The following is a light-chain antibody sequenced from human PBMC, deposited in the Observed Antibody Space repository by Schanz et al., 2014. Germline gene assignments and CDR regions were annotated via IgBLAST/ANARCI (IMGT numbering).Light chain of an antibody. Sequence: QSVLTQPASVSGSPGQSTTISCIGTSSDVGSYDLVSWYQHHPGKAPKIIIFEATERPSGVSNRFSGSKSGNTASLTISGLQPEDEADYYCCSYAGSNTVVFGGGTKLTVL. CDR1: SSDVGSYDL. CDR3: CSYAGSNTVV. J-gene: IGLJ3*02. CDR2: EAT. V-gene: IGLV2-23*01.